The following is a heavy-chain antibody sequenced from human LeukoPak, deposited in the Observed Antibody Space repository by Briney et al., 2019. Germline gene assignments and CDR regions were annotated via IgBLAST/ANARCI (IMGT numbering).Heavy chain of an antibody. CDR3: AKDRTYSAYAALDY. D-gene: IGHD5-12*01. CDR1: GFTFDDYS. J-gene: IGHJ4*02. Sequence: GRPLRLSCAASGFTFDDYSMHWVRQAPGKGLEWVSGISWNSGSAGYADSVKGRFTISRDSAKNSLYLQMNSLRTEDTALYYCAKDRTYSAYAALDYWGQGTLVTVSS. CDR2: ISWNSGSA. V-gene: IGHV3-9*01.